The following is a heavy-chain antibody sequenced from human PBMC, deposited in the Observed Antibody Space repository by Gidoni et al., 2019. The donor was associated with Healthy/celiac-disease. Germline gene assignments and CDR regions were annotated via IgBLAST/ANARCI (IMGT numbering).Heavy chain of an antibody. J-gene: IGHJ5*02. CDR3: ARDSGTVTTFGWFDP. V-gene: IGHV1-3*01. D-gene: IGHD4-17*01. Sequence: QVQLVQSGAEVKKPGASVKGSCKASGYTFTSSAMHWVRQAPGQRLEWMGWINAGNGNTKYSQKFQGRVTITRDTSASTAYMELSSLRSEDTAVYYCARDSGTVTTFGWFDPWGQGTLVTVSS. CDR1: GYTFTSSA. CDR2: INAGNGNT.